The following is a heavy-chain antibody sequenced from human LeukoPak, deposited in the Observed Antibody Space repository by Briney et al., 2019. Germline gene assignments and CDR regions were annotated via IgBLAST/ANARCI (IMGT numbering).Heavy chain of an antibody. J-gene: IGHJ5*02. Sequence: PSETLSLTCTVSGGSVSSGSYYWSWIRQPPGKGLEWIGYIYYSGSTYYNPSLKSRVTISVDTSKNQFSLKLSSATAADTAVYYCARDLLGYCSGGSCYSNAGNWFDPWGQGTLVTVSS. CDR3: ARDLLGYCSGGSCYSNAGNWFDP. V-gene: IGHV4-61*01. CDR2: IYYSGST. CDR1: GGSVSSGSYY. D-gene: IGHD2-15*01.